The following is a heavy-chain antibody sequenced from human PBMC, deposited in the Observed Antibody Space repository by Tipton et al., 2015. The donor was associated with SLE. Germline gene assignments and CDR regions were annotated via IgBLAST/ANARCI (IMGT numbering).Heavy chain of an antibody. CDR1: SYTFTSYG. CDR3: ARRTPETRGYYYYMDV. D-gene: IGHD1-14*01. Sequence: VQLVQSGAEVMKPGASVKVSCKASSYTFTSYGISWVRQAPGQGLEWMGWISGYNGNTDYAQKLQGRVTMTTDTSTSTAYMELRSLRSDDTAVYYCARRTPETRGYYYYMDVWGKGTTVTVSS. V-gene: IGHV1-18*01. CDR2: ISGYNGNT. J-gene: IGHJ6*03.